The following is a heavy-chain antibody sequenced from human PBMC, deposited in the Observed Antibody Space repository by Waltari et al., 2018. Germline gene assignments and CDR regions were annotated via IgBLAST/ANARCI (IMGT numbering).Heavy chain of an antibody. CDR2: IYYSGST. CDR1: GGSISSSSHY. D-gene: IGHD3-3*01. CDR3: ASRNYDFWSGWGPYG. Sequence: QLQLQASGPGLVKPSETLSLTCTVSGGSISSSSHYWGWLRQPPGKGLEWIGSIYYSGSTYYNPSLKSRVTISVDTSKNQFSLKLSSVTAADTAVYYCASRNYDFWSGWGPYGWGQGTLVTVSS. V-gene: IGHV4-39*01. J-gene: IGHJ4*02.